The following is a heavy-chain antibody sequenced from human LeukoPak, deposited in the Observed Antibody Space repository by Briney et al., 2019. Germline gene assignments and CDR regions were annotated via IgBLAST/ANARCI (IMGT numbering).Heavy chain of an antibody. CDR3: AREGIAAAVYDY. CDR2: ISSSSSYI. V-gene: IGHV3-21*01. D-gene: IGHD6-13*01. Sequence: GGSLRLSCAASGFTFSSYSMNWVRQAPGKGLEWVASISSSSSYIYYADSVKGRFTISRDNAKNSLYLQMTSLRAEDTAVYYCAREGIAAAVYDYWGQGTLVTVSS. CDR1: GFTFSSYS. J-gene: IGHJ4*02.